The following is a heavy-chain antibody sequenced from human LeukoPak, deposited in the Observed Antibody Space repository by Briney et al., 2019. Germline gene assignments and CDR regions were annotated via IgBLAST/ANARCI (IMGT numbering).Heavy chain of an antibody. V-gene: IGHV3-21*01. CDR1: GFTFSWFS. J-gene: IGHJ4*02. CDR3: ARLYCSTSSCYASDY. Sequence: KSGGSLRLSCVASGFTFSWFSMNWVRQAPGKGLEWVSSISSSSDYTYYADSLEGRFTISRDNARNSLYLHMDSLRAEDTAVYYCARLYCSTSSCYASDYWGQGTVVTVSS. D-gene: IGHD2-2*01. CDR2: ISSSSDYT.